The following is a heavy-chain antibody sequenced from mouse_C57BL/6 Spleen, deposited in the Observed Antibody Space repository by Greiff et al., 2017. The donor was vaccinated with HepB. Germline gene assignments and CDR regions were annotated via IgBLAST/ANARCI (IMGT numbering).Heavy chain of an antibody. CDR1: GYTFTSYW. CDR3: ARHYYGSSSDWYFDV. V-gene: IGHV1-69*01. CDR2: IDPSDSYT. D-gene: IGHD1-1*01. J-gene: IGHJ1*03. Sequence: QVQLQQPGAELVMPGASVKLSCKASGYTFTSYWMHWVKQRPGQGLEWIGEIDPSDSYTNYNQKFKGKSTLTVDKSSSTAYMQLSSLTSEDSAVYYCARHYYGSSSDWYFDVWGTGTTVTVSS.